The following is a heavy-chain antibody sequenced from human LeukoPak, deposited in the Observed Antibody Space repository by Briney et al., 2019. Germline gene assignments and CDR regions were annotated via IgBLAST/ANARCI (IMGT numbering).Heavy chain of an antibody. V-gene: IGHV1-69*04. CDR1: GGTFSSYT. Sequence: GASVKVSCKASGGTFSSYTISWVRQAPGQGLEWMGRIIPILGIANYAQKFQGRVTITADKPTSTAYMELSSLRSEDTAVYYCAREGGSYFFDYWGQGTLVTVSS. CDR2: IIPILGIA. J-gene: IGHJ4*02. CDR3: AREGGSYFFDY. D-gene: IGHD1-26*01.